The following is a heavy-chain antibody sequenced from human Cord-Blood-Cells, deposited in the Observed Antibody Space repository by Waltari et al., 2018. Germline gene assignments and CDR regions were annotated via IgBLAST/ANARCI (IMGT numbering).Heavy chain of an antibody. Sequence: EVQLVESGGGLVQPGWSLRLYCAASGFTFGRYWMRWVRQAPGKGLEWVANIKQDGSEKYYVDSVKGRFTISRDNAKNSLYLQMNSLRAEDTAVYYCARWVGNWFDPWGQGTLVTVSS. CDR3: ARWVGNWFDP. J-gene: IGHJ5*02. V-gene: IGHV3-7*01. CDR1: GFTFGRYW. CDR2: IKQDGSEK.